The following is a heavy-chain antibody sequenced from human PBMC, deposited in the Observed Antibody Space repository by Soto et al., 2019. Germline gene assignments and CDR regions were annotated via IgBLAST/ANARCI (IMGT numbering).Heavy chain of an antibody. CDR1: GYTFTSYD. CDR3: ARGTSLNCGGGSCYSPHFDY. D-gene: IGHD2-15*01. V-gene: IGHV1-8*01. Sequence: ASVKVSCKASGYTFTSYDINWVRQATGQGLEWMGWMNPNSGNTGYAQKFQGRVTMTRNTSISTAYMELSSLRSEDTAVHYCARGTSLNCGGGSCYSPHFDYWGQGTLVTVSS. CDR2: MNPNSGNT. J-gene: IGHJ4*02.